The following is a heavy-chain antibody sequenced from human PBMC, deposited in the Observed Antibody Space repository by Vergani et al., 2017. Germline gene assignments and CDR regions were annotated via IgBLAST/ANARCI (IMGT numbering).Heavy chain of an antibody. Sequence: EVQLVESGGGLVQPGGSLRLSCAASGFTFSNYWMSWVRQAPGKGLEWVANIKQDGSEKNYVDSVKGRFTISRDNAKNSLYLQTNSLRAEDTAVYYCARDAVGGVVVPAASHGWYFDFWGRGTLVTVSS. CDR3: ARDAVGGVVVPAASHGWYFDF. CDR1: GFTFSNYW. CDR2: IKQDGSEK. J-gene: IGHJ2*01. D-gene: IGHD2-2*01. V-gene: IGHV3-7*03.